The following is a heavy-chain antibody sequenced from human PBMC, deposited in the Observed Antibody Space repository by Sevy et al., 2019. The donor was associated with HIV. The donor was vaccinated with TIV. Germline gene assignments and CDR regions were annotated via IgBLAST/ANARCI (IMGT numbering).Heavy chain of an antibody. D-gene: IGHD3-16*01. CDR3: ARPGGDL. CDR1: GGSFSAYY. J-gene: IGHJ4*02. Sequence: SETLSLTCAVYGGSFSAYYWSWIRQAPGQGLEWIGDINHSGSANYNPSLKSRVTISVDTTKSQFSLKLSSVTAADTAVYYCARPGGDLWDRGTLVTVSS. CDR2: INHSGSA. V-gene: IGHV4-34*01.